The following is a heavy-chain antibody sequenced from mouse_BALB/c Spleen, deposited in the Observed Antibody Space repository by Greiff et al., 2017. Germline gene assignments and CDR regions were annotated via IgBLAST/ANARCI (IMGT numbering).Heavy chain of an antibody. CDR2: IWGDGST. D-gene: IGHD2-4*01. CDR3: ARDGDYDGTGYAMDY. Sequence: VQLKESGPGLVAPSQSLSITCTVSGFSLTGYGVNWVRQPPGKGLEWLGMIWGDGSTDYNSALKSRLSISKDNSKSQVFLKMNSLQTDDTARYYCARDGDYDGTGYAMDYWGQGTSVTVSS. J-gene: IGHJ4*01. CDR1: GFSLTGYG. V-gene: IGHV2-6-7*01.